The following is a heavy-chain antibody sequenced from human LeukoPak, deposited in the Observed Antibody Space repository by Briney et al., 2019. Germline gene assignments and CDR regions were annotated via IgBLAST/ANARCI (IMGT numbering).Heavy chain of an antibody. Sequence: PPGGSLRLSCAASGFTFSSYAMSWARQAPGKGLEWVSAISGSGGSTYYADSVKGRFTISRDNSKNTLYLQMNSLRAEDTAVYYCARGHLRITMIVGLYYWGQGTLVTVSS. CDR2: ISGSGGST. CDR3: ARGHLRITMIVGLYY. CDR1: GFTFSSYA. D-gene: IGHD3-22*01. J-gene: IGHJ4*02. V-gene: IGHV3-23*01.